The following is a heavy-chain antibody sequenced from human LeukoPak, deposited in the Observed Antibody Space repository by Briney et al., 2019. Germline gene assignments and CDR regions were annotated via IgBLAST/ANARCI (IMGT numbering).Heavy chain of an antibody. D-gene: IGHD2-2*01. CDR1: GGSLSGSY. Sequence: SETLSLTCAVSGGSLSGSYCTWIRQSPGKGLEWIGEINHSGRTNYNPSLGRRASISVDTSKRQFSLTLTFVTAADMAAYYCARDPCSTINCPLRFWGQGTLVTVSS. CDR3: ARDPCSTINCPLRF. V-gene: IGHV4-34*01. CDR2: INHSGRT. J-gene: IGHJ4*02.